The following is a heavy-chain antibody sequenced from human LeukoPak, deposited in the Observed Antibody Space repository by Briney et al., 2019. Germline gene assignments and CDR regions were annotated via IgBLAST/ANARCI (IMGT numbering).Heavy chain of an antibody. D-gene: IGHD3-9*01. V-gene: IGHV3-30*18. CDR2: ISYDGSNK. Sequence: GGSLRLSCAASGFTFSSYGMHWVRQAPGKGLEWVAVISYDGSNKYYADSVKGRSTISRDNSKNTLYLQMNSLRAEDTAVYYCAKDLGRRYFDWLSDYWGQGTLVTVSS. J-gene: IGHJ4*02. CDR1: GFTFSSYG. CDR3: AKDLGRRYFDWLSDY.